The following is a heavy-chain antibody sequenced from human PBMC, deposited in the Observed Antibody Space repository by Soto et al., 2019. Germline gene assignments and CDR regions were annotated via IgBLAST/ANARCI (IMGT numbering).Heavy chain of an antibody. D-gene: IGHD3-10*01. Sequence: EVQLLESGGGLIQPGGSLRLSCAASGFTFSSYALNWVRQAPGKGLEWVSLISGSGGDTYYADSVKGRFTISRDNSKNTLYLQMNSMRVEETAVYYCAEEVLGSGSSAVDYWGQGILVTVSS. J-gene: IGHJ4*02. CDR1: GFTFSSYA. CDR2: ISGSGGDT. V-gene: IGHV3-23*01. CDR3: AEEVLGSGSSAVDY.